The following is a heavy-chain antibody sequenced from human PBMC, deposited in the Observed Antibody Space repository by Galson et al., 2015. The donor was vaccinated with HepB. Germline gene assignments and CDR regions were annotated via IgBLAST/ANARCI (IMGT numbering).Heavy chain of an antibody. CDR1: GFTFSSYA. J-gene: IGHJ4*02. D-gene: IGHD6-19*01. V-gene: IGHV3-30-3*01. Sequence: SLRLSCAASGFTFSSYALHWVRQAPGKGLEWVAFISFDGSNKNYADSVQGRFTISRDNSKNTLYLQMNGLRAEDTAVYYCARDKQVYSSDFDSWGQGTLVTVSS. CDR2: ISFDGSNK. CDR3: ARDKQVYSSDFDS.